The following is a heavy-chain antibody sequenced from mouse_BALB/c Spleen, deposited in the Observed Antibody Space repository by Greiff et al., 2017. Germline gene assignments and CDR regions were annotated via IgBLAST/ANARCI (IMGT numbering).Heavy chain of an antibody. CDR3: ARVRDYGSSSWYFDV. D-gene: IGHD1-1*01. V-gene: IGHV1S81*02. J-gene: IGHJ1*01. Sequence: QVQLQQPGAELVKPGASVKLSCKASGYTFTSYWLHWVKQRPGQGLEWIGEINPSNGRTNYNEKFKSKATLTVDKSSSTAYMQLSSLTSEDSEVYYCARVRDYGSSSWYFDVWGAGTTVTVSS. CDR1: GYTFTSYW. CDR2: INPSNGRT.